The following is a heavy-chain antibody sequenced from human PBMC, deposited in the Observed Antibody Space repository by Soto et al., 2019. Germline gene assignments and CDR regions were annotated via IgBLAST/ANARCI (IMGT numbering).Heavy chain of an antibody. Sequence: QVQLVQSGAEVKQPGASASVSCKASGYNFTTYVVHWLRQAPGQGSEWMGWINCGSGNTVYSQKFQGRVTFTRDTSATTAYMDLNSLTSGDTAVYYCARGYTSGWTFDFWGRGTLVTVSS. D-gene: IGHD6-19*01. CDR3: ARGYTSGWTFDF. CDR1: GYNFTTYV. J-gene: IGHJ4*02. V-gene: IGHV1-3*01. CDR2: INCGSGNT.